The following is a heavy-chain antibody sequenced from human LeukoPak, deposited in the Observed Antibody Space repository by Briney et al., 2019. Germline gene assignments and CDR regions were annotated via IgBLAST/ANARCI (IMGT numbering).Heavy chain of an antibody. D-gene: IGHD1-26*01. Sequence: PSETLSLTCTVSGGSISSSSYYWGWIRQPPGKGLEWIGSIYYSGSTYYNPSLKSRVTLSVDTSKNQFSLKLSSVTAADTAVYYCARQGWEVRSDWGQGTLVTVSS. CDR2: IYYSGST. CDR1: GGSISSSSYY. CDR3: ARQGWEVRSD. J-gene: IGHJ4*02. V-gene: IGHV4-39*01.